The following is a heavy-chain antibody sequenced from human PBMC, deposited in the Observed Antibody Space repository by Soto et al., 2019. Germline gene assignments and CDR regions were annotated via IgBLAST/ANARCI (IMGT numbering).Heavy chain of an antibody. J-gene: IGHJ4*02. Sequence: SETLSLTCTVSGGSISSYYWSWIRQPPGKGLEWIGYIFYSGSTNYNPSLKGRVTISVDTSKNQFSLKLSSVTAADTAVYYCGREDDFWSGYLAYWGQGILVTVSS. V-gene: IGHV4-59*01. CDR1: GGSISSYY. CDR2: IFYSGST. D-gene: IGHD3-3*01. CDR3: GREDDFWSGYLAY.